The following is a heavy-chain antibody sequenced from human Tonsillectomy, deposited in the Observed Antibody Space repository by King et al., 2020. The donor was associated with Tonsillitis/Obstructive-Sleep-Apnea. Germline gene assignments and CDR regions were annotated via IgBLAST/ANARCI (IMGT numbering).Heavy chain of an antibody. Sequence: VQLVESGGGLVQPGGSLRLSCAASGFTFSSYDMHWVRQATGKGLEWVSAIATAGDTYYPGSVKGRFTISRENAKNSLYLQMNSLRAGDTAVYYCARDRGDYGSGSSLDVWGKGTTVTVSS. J-gene: IGHJ6*04. CDR3: ARDRGDYGSGSSLDV. CDR1: GFTFSSYD. V-gene: IGHV3-13*04. D-gene: IGHD3-10*01. CDR2: IATAGDT.